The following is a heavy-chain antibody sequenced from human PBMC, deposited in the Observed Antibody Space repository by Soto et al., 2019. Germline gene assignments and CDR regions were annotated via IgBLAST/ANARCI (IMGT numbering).Heavy chain of an antibody. CDR3: ARYSSGSVDY. CDR2: IKQDGSEK. CDR1: GFTFRNFV. V-gene: IGHV3-7*03. J-gene: IGHJ4*02. Sequence: GGSLRLSCAASGFTFRNFVMNWVRQAPGKGLESVANIKQDGSEKXYADSVKGRFTISRDNAKNSLDLQMNSLRAEDTAVYYCARYSSGSVDYWGQGTLVTVSS. D-gene: IGHD6-19*01.